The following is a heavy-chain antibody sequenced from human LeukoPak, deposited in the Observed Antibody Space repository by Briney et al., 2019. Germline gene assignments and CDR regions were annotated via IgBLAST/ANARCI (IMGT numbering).Heavy chain of an antibody. CDR1: GGTFSSHA. V-gene: IGHV1-69*13. D-gene: IGHD5-18*01. CDR2: IIPIFGTA. CDR3: ASSKGYSYGT. Sequence: ASVKVSCKASGGTFSSHAISWVRQAPGQGLEWMGGIIPIFGTANYAQKFQGRVTITADESTSTAYMELSSLRSEDTAVYYCASSKGYSYGTWGQGTLVTVSS. J-gene: IGHJ5*02.